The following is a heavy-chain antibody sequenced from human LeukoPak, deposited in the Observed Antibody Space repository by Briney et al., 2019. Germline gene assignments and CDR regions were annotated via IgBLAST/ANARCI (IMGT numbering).Heavy chain of an antibody. CDR2: IDQDGSEK. CDR3: ARAGQVGTADY. V-gene: IGHV3-7*01. Sequence: GGSLRLSCAASGFTFTTYWMSWVRQAPGKGLEWVANIDQDGSEKYYVDSVNGRFTISRDNAKNSLYLQMNSLRAEDTAVYYCARAGQVGTADYWGQGTLVTVSS. CDR1: GFTFTTYW. D-gene: IGHD1-26*01. J-gene: IGHJ4*02.